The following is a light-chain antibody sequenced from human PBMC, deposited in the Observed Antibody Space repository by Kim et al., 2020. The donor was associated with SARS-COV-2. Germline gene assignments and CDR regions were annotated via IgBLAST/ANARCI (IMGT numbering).Light chain of an antibody. CDR2: DAS. Sequence: LSPGESAPLSLGASQSVSTSIAWFQHKPGQAPRLLIHDASYRATGIPARFSGSGSGTDFTLTITGLQAEDFAVYYCQQREDWPLTFGGGTKVDIK. J-gene: IGKJ4*01. CDR3: QQREDWPLT. CDR1: QSVSTS. V-gene: IGKV3-11*01.